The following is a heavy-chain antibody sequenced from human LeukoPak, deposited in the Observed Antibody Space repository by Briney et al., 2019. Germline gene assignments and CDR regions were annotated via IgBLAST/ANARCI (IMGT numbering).Heavy chain of an antibody. V-gene: IGHV4-34*01. J-gene: IGHJ5*02. D-gene: IGHD4-11*01. CDR3: AIRTTVTTSDFPEFWFDP. CDR1: GGSFSGYY. CDR2: INHSGST. Sequence: SETLSLTCAVYGGSFSGYYWSWIRQPPGKGLEWIGEINHSGSTNYNPSLKSRVTISVDTSKNQFSLKLSSVTAADTAVYYCAIRTTVTTSDFPEFWFDPWGQGTLVTVSS.